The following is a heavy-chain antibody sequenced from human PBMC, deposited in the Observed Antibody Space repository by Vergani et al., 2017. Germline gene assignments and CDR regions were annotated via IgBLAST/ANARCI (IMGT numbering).Heavy chain of an antibody. CDR2: IGYDGRIK. V-gene: IGHV3-30*02. Sequence: QVQLVETGGGVVQPGGSLRLYCATSGFSFNTYGAHWVRQAPGKGLEWVAFIGYDGRIKYNVDSVKGRFTISRDTSKKTLSLQMRSLRADDTAVYYCAREGWELLRAFDIWGQGTMVTVSS. CDR1: GFSFNTYG. J-gene: IGHJ3*02. CDR3: AREGWELLRAFDI. D-gene: IGHD1-26*01.